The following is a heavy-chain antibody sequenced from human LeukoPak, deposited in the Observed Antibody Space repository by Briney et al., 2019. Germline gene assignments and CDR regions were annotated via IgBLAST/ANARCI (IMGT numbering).Heavy chain of an antibody. J-gene: IGHJ4*02. CDR1: GGTFSSYA. CDR3: ARDGGIVVVPAAQYYFDY. CDR2: IIPIFGTA. V-gene: IGHV1-69*13. D-gene: IGHD2-2*01. Sequence: SVKVSCKASGGTFSSYAISWVRQAPGQGLEWMGGIIPIFGTANYAQKFQGRVTITADESTSTAYMELSSLRSEDTAVYYCARDGGIVVVPAAQYYFDYWGQGTLVTVSS.